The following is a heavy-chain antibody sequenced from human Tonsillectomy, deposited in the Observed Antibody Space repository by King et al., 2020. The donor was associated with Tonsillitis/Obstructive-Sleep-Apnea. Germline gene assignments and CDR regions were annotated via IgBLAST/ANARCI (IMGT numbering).Heavy chain of an antibody. CDR1: GFTFSSYG. Sequence: VQLVESGGGVVQPGRSLRLSCAASGFTFSSYGMHWVRQAPGKGLEWVAVIWYDGSNKYYADSVKGRFTISRDNSKNTLYLQMNSLGAEDTAVYYCVRSYSSSSPVGGGEPYYYYYYMDVWGKGTTVTVSS. V-gene: IGHV3-33*01. D-gene: IGHD6-6*01. CDR2: IWYDGSNK. CDR3: VRSYSSSSPVGGGEPYYYYYYMDV. J-gene: IGHJ6*03.